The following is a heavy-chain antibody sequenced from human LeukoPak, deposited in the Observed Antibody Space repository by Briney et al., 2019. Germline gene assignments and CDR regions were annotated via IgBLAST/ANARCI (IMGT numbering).Heavy chain of an antibody. CDR1: GESFRGYY. Sequence: SGTLSLTCAVYGESFRGYYWSWIRQPPGKGAGWIGEINHSGSTNYNPSLKSRVTISVDTSKNQFSLKLSSVTAADTAVYYCARSAGYCSSTTCPPEGYNWFDPWGQGTLVTVSS. CDR3: ARSAGYCSSTTCPPEGYNWFDP. D-gene: IGHD2-2*01. V-gene: IGHV4-34*01. CDR2: INHSGST. J-gene: IGHJ5*02.